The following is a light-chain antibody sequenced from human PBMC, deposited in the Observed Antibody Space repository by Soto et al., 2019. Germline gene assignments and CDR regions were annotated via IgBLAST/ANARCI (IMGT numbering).Light chain of an antibody. J-gene: IGKJ5*01. CDR3: KKYNSAPFT. CDR1: QGISNY. Sequence: DIQMTQSPSSLSASVGDRVTITCRASQGISNYLAWYQQKPGKVPKLLIYAASTLQSGVQSRFSGSGSGTDFTLTIRSLQPEDVATYYCKKYNSAPFTFGQGTRLEIK. V-gene: IGKV1-27*01. CDR2: AAS.